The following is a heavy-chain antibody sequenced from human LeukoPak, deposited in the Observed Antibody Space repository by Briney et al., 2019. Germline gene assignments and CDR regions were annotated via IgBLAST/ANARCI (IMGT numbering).Heavy chain of an antibody. CDR1: GFTFDDYA. J-gene: IGHJ5*02. D-gene: IGHD2-8*01. V-gene: IGHV3-23*01. Sequence: GGSLRLSCAASGFTFDDYAMHWVRQAPGKGLEWVSGISGVGGSTYYADSVKGRFTISRDNSKNTLYLQMTSLRAEDTAVYYCAKEMVYAMLNWFDPGGQGTLVTVSS. CDR2: ISGVGGST. CDR3: AKEMVYAMLNWFDP.